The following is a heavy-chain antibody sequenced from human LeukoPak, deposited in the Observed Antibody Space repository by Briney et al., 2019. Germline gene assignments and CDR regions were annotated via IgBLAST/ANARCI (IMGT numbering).Heavy chain of an antibody. Sequence: GRSLRLSCAASGFTFSSYAMHWVRQAPGKGLEWVAVISYDGSNKYYADSVKGRFTISRDNSKNTLYLQMNSLRAEDTAVYYCAREPHDLENYFDYWGQGTLVTVSS. J-gene: IGHJ4*02. CDR2: ISYDGSNK. D-gene: IGHD1-1*01. CDR3: AREPHDLENYFDY. V-gene: IGHV3-30-3*01. CDR1: GFTFSSYA.